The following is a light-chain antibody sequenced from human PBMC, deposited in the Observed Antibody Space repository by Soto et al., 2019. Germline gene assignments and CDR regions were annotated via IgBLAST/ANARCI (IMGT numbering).Light chain of an antibody. Sequence: QSALTQPASVSGSPGQSITISCTGTSTDVGGYNYVSWYQQHQGKAPKLMIYDVSNRPSGVSNRFSGSKSGNTASLTISGLQAEDEADYYCSSYTSSSAYVVFGGGTKATVL. CDR3: SSYTSSSAYVV. V-gene: IGLV2-14*01. J-gene: IGLJ2*01. CDR2: DVS. CDR1: STDVGGYNY.